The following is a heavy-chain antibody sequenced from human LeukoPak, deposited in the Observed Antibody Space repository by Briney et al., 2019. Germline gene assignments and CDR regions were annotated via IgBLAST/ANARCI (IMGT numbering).Heavy chain of an antibody. J-gene: IGHJ4*02. CDR3: ARDYAGGWHHFES. Sequence: PGGSLRLSCAASGFTFSSYWTSWVRQTPGKGLEWVANIKQDGSEKYYVDSVKGGFTISRDNAKHSLYLQMNSLRAEDTAVYYCARDYAGGWHHFESSGEGAPVSVSS. V-gene: IGHV3-7*04. CDR2: IKQDGSEK. CDR1: GFTFSSYW. D-gene: IGHD6-19*01.